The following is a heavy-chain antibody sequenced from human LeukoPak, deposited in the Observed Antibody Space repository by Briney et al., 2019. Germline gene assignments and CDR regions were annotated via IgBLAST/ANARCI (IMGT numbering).Heavy chain of an antibody. Sequence: SQTLSLTCAISGDSVSSNSAAWNWIRQSPSRRLEWLGRTYYRSQWYNDYAVSVKSRITINPDTSKNQFSLQLNSVSAEDTAVYYCARDGGDTAMVTGYFDYWGQGNLVTVSS. CDR3: ARDGGDTAMVTGYFDY. D-gene: IGHD5-18*01. CDR1: GDSVSSNSAA. V-gene: IGHV6-1*01. J-gene: IGHJ4*02. CDR2: TYYRSQWYN.